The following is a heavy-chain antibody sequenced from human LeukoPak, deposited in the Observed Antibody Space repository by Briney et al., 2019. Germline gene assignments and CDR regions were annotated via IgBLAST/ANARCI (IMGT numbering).Heavy chain of an antibody. V-gene: IGHV4-34*01. CDR3: ARSSQVRNGYSYGLPRDY. CDR1: GGSFRGYY. D-gene: IGHD5-18*01. J-gene: IGHJ4*02. CDR2: INHSGST. Sequence: SETLSLTCAVYGGSFRGYYWSWIRQPPGKGLEWIGEINHSGSTNYNPSLKSRVTISVDTSKNQFSLKLSSVTAADTAVYYCARSSQVRNGYSYGLPRDYWGQGTLVTVSS.